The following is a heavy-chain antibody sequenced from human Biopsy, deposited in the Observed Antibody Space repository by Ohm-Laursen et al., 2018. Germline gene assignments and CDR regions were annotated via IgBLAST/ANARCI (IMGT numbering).Heavy chain of an antibody. V-gene: IGHV3-9*01. CDR1: GFNFDDYA. CDR3: VRSLRNYDFLDS. J-gene: IGHJ4*02. D-gene: IGHD3-16*01. CDR2: LTWNSGTI. Sequence: SLRLSCTASGFNFDDYAMHWIRQGPGKGLEWVAGLTWNSGTIAYAGSVRGRFTISRDNAKKSLYLQMNNLTSEDTALYYCVRSLRNYDFLDSWGQGTLVSVSS.